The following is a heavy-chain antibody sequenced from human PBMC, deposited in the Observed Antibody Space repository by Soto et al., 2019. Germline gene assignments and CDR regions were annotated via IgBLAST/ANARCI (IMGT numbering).Heavy chain of an antibody. V-gene: IGHV3-23*01. CDR1: GLTFSNYA. Sequence: VQLLESGGGLVQPGGSLRLSCAASGLTFSNYAMSWVRQAPGKGLEWVSAISVSGGDTYYADSVKGRFTISRDNSKNTLYLQMNSLRAEDTAVYFCAKAANLYDSRGYSFDYWGQGTLVTVSS. CDR2: ISVSGGDT. CDR3: AKAANLYDSRGYSFDY. J-gene: IGHJ4*02. D-gene: IGHD3-22*01.